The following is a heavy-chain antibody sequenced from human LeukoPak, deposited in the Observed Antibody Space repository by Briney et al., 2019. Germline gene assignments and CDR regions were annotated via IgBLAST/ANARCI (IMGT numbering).Heavy chain of an antibody. CDR1: EFTFSSYA. D-gene: IGHD3-10*01. V-gene: IGHV3-23*01. J-gene: IGHJ4*02. CDR3: AKDRGYGSGSYLFDY. Sequence: PGGSLRLSCAASEFTFSSYALSWVRQAPGKGLEWVPIIGGSGDSTYYADSVKGRFTISRDNSKNTLFLQMNSLRAEDTAVYYCAKDRGYGSGSYLFDYWGQGTLVTVSS. CDR2: IGGSGDST.